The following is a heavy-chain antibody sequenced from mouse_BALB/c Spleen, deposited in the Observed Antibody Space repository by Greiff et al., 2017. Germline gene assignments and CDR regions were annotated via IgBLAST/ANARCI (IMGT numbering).Heavy chain of an antibody. CDR3: ARAYDGYSYAMDY. J-gene: IGHJ4*01. CDR1: GFSLTGYG. Sequence: QVQLQQSGPGLVAPSQSLSITCTVSGFSLTGYGVNWVRQPPGKGLEWLGMIWGDGSTDYNSALKSRLSISKDNSKSQVFLKMNSLQTDDTARYYCARAYDGYSYAMDYWGQGTSVTVSS. CDR2: IWGDGST. D-gene: IGHD2-3*01. V-gene: IGHV2-6-7*01.